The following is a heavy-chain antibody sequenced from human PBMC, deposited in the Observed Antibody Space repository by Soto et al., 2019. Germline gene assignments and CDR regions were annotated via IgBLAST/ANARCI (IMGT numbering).Heavy chain of an antibody. D-gene: IGHD5-12*01. CDR1: GGTFSSYA. CDR3: ARVSISGYHPDDYYYYGMDV. CDR2: IIPIFGTA. J-gene: IGHJ6*02. Sequence: QVQLVQSGAEVKKPGSSVKVSCKASGGTFSSYAISWVRQAPGQGLEWMGGIIPIFGTANYAQKFQGRVTITADESTSTAYMELSSLRSEDTAVYYCARVSISGYHPDDYYYYGMDVWSQGTTVTVSS. V-gene: IGHV1-69*01.